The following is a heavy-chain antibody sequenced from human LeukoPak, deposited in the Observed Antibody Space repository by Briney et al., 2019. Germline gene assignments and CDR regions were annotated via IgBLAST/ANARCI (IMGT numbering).Heavy chain of an antibody. D-gene: IGHD4-23*01. Sequence: ASVKVSCKASGYTFTSYDINWVRQATGQGLEWMGWMNPNSGNTGYAQKFQGRVAMTRNTSISTAYMELSSLGSEDTAVYYCARGERWPQVWFDPWGQGTLVTVSS. CDR3: ARGERWPQVWFDP. CDR2: MNPNSGNT. J-gene: IGHJ5*02. V-gene: IGHV1-8*01. CDR1: GYTFTSYD.